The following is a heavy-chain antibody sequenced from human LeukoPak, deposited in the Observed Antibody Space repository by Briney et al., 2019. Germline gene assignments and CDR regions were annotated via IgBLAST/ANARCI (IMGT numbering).Heavy chain of an antibody. Sequence: ASVKVSCKASGYTFINYYMHWVRQAPGQGLERMGIINPSGGSTSYAQRFQGRVTMTRDTSTSTVYMEVSSLRSEDTAVYYCATDLYYDTSGCPDYWGQGTLVTVSS. CDR2: INPSGGST. V-gene: IGHV1-46*01. CDR3: ATDLYYDTSGCPDY. CDR1: GYTFINYY. D-gene: IGHD3-22*01. J-gene: IGHJ4*02.